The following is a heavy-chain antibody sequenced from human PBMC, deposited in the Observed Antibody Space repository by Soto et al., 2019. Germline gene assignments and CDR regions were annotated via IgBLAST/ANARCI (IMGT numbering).Heavy chain of an antibody. CDR1: GFTFSNYG. Sequence: QVQLVESGGGVVQPGRSLRLSCVASGFTFSNYGMHWVRQAPGKGLEWVAVVSYDGDDKYYEDSVKGRFTISRDNSKNTLDLQMNSLRPEDTAVYYCAKDIALVRGVRIDMDVWGQGTTVTVSS. CDR3: AKDIALVRGVRIDMDV. D-gene: IGHD3-10*01. V-gene: IGHV3-30*18. CDR2: VSYDGDDK. J-gene: IGHJ6*02.